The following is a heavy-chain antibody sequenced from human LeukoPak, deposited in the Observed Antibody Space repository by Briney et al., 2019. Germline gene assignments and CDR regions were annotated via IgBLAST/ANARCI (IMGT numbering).Heavy chain of an antibody. D-gene: IGHD6-13*01. CDR2: INPNSGGT. CDR3: AREGAAAGTHLDY. J-gene: IGHJ4*02. CDR1: GYTFTGYY. Sequence: ASVKVSCKASGYTFTGYYMHWVRQAPGQGLVWMGWINPNSGGTNYAQKFQGRVTMTRDTSISTAYMELSRLRSDDTAVYYCAREGAAAGTHLDYWGQGTLVTVSS. V-gene: IGHV1-2*02.